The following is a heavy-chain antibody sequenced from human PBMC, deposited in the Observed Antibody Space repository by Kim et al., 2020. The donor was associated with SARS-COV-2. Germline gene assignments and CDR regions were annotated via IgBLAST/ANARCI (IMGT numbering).Heavy chain of an antibody. CDR1: GFTFSSYA. CDR2: ISYDGSNK. Sequence: GGSLRLSCAASGFTFSSYAMHWVRQAPGKGLEWVAVISYDGSNKYYADSVKGRFTISRDNSKNTLYLQMNSLRAEDTAVYYCARGDDGYSSGWYVLRYYYYGMDVWGQGTTVTVSS. CDR3: ARGDDGYSSGWYVLRYYYYGMDV. J-gene: IGHJ6*02. V-gene: IGHV3-30*04. D-gene: IGHD6-19*01.